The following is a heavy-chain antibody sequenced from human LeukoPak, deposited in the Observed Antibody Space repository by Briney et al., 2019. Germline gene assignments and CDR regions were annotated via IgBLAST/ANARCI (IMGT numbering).Heavy chain of an antibody. Sequence: PGGSLRLSCAASGFSFSSYGMSWVRQAPGKGLEWISAITGSGGTTYYADSVEGRFTISRDNSKNTLYLQMNSLRAEDTAVYYCARGQRWLCDYWGQGTLVTVSS. CDR2: ITGSGGTT. J-gene: IGHJ4*02. CDR3: ARGQRWLCDY. CDR1: GFSFSSYG. V-gene: IGHV3-23*01. D-gene: IGHD3-22*01.